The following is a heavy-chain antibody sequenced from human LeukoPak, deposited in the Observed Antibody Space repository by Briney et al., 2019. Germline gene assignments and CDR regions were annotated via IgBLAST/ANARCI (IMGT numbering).Heavy chain of an antibody. Sequence: ASVKVSCKASGGTFSSYAISWVRQAPGQGLEWMGGIIPIFGTANYAQKFQGRVTITADESTSTAYMELSSLRSEDTAVYYCARDHTGIAAAGADYWGQGTLVTVSS. CDR3: ARDHTGIAAAGADY. CDR1: GGTFSSYA. CDR2: IIPIFGTA. D-gene: IGHD6-13*01. V-gene: IGHV1-69*13. J-gene: IGHJ4*02.